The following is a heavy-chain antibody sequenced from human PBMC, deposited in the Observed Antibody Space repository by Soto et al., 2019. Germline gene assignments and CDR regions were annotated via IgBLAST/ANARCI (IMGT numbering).Heavy chain of an antibody. Sequence: GGSLRLSCAASGFTFSSYAMSWVRQAPGKGLEWVSAISGSGGSTYYADSVKGRFTISRDNSKNTLYLQMNSLRAEDTAVYYCAKVGRTAYCGGDCHFAFDIWGQGTMVTVSS. CDR2: ISGSGGST. V-gene: IGHV3-23*01. CDR1: GFTFSSYA. CDR3: AKVGRTAYCGGDCHFAFDI. D-gene: IGHD2-21*02. J-gene: IGHJ3*02.